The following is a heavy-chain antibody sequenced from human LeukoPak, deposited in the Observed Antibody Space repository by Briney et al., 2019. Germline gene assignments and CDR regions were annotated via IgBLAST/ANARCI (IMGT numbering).Heavy chain of an antibody. Sequence: ASVKVSCKASGYTFTGYGISWVRQAPGQGLEWMGWISAYNGNTNYAQKLQGRVTMTRNTSISTAYMELSSLRSEDTAVYYCARGYYGDYGASGSMGAFDIWGQGTMVTVSS. D-gene: IGHD4-17*01. CDR3: ARGYYGDYGASGSMGAFDI. J-gene: IGHJ3*02. CDR1: GYTFTGYG. V-gene: IGHV1-18*01. CDR2: ISAYNGNT.